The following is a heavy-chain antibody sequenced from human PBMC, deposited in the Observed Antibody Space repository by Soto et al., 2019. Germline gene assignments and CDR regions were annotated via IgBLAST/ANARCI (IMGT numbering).Heavy chain of an antibody. Sequence: QVQLQQWGAGLLKPSETLSLTCAVYGGSFSGYYWSWIRQPPGKGLEWIGEINHSGSTNYNPSLKRRVTISVDTSKNQFSLKLSSVTAADTAVYYCARGYGYCSSTSCYVGLVGGANHYMDVWGKGTTVTVSS. V-gene: IGHV4-34*01. CDR2: INHSGST. CDR1: GGSFSGYY. CDR3: ARGYGYCSSTSCYVGLVGGANHYMDV. D-gene: IGHD2-2*03. J-gene: IGHJ6*03.